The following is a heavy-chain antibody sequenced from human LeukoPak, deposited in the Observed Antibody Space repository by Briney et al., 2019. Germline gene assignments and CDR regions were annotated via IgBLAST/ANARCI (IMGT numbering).Heavy chain of an antibody. CDR3: VRDNAGVFDY. Sequence: VASVKVSCKASGYTFTSYGISWVRQAPGQGLEWMGWISVYNGNTKNAQKLQGRVTMTTDTSASTAYVEVRSLRSDDTAVYYCVRDNAGVFDYWGQGSLVTVSS. CDR1: GYTFTSYG. CDR2: ISVYNGNT. J-gene: IGHJ4*02. V-gene: IGHV1-18*01. D-gene: IGHD3-10*01.